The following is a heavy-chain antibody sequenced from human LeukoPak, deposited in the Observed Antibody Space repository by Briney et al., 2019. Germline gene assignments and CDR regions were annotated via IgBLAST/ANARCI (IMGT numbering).Heavy chain of an antibody. J-gene: IGHJ4*02. CDR1: GFTFSSYW. CDR2: IKQDGSEK. D-gene: IGHD6-13*01. Sequence: GGSLRISCAASGFTFSSYWMSWVRQAPGKGLEWVANIKQDGSEKYYVDSVKGRFTISRDNAKNSLYLQMNSLRAEDTAVYYCARVRIAAAGTTPYYFDYWGQGTLVTVSS. CDR3: ARVRIAAAGTTPYYFDY. V-gene: IGHV3-7*03.